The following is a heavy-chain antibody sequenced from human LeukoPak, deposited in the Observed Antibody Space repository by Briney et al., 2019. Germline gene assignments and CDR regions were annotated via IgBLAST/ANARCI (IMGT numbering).Heavy chain of an antibody. CDR1: GYTFTGYY. V-gene: IGHV1-2*02. CDR3: AGEGYCSGGSCSDAFDI. CDR2: INPNSGGT. Sequence: GASVKVSCKASGYTFTGYYMHWVRQAPGQGLEWMGWINPNSGGTNYAQKFQGRVTMTRDTSISTVYMELSRLRSDDTAVYYCAGEGYCSGGSCSDAFDIWGQGTMVTVSS. J-gene: IGHJ3*02. D-gene: IGHD2-15*01.